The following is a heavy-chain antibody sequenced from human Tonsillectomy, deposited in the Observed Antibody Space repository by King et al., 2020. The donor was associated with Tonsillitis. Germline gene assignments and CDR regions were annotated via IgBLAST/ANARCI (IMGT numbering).Heavy chain of an antibody. D-gene: IGHD3-9*01. J-gene: IGHJ4*02. Sequence: LQLQESGSGLVKPSQTLSLTCAVSGGSISSGGYSWSWIRQPPGKGLEWIGYIYHSGSTYYNPSLKSRVTISVDRSKNQFSLKLSSVTAADTAVYYCARVRAVLRSYYWLPPPDYWGQGTLVTVSS. CDR1: GGSISSGGYS. CDR2: IYHSGST. V-gene: IGHV4-30-2*01. CDR3: ARVRAVLRSYYWLPPPDY.